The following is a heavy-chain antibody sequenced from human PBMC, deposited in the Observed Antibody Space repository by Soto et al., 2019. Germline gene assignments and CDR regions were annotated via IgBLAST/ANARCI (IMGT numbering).Heavy chain of an antibody. Sequence: QITLKESGPTLVKPTQTLTLTCTFSGFSLSTSGVGVGWIRQPPGKALEWLAVIYWDDSKHNSPSLESRLTITTDTSKNQVVLTMNNMDPVDTATYYCAHKGYGDSPIVYWGQGTLVTVSS. D-gene: IGHD4-17*01. CDR2: IYWDDSK. CDR3: AHKGYGDSPIVY. V-gene: IGHV2-5*02. J-gene: IGHJ4*02. CDR1: GFSLSTSGVG.